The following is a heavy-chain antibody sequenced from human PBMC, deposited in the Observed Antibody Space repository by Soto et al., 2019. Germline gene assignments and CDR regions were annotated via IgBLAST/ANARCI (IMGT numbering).Heavy chain of an antibody. V-gene: IGHV4-4*07. J-gene: IGHJ3*02. CDR3: ASDSSGWSTEDAFDI. Sequence: PSETLSLTCTVSGGSISSYYWSWIRQPAGKGLEWIGRIYTSGSSNYNPSLKSRVTMSVDTSKNQFSLKLSSVTAADTAVYYCASDSSGWSTEDAFDIWGQGTMVTVSS. CDR2: IYTSGSS. D-gene: IGHD6-19*01. CDR1: GGSISSYY.